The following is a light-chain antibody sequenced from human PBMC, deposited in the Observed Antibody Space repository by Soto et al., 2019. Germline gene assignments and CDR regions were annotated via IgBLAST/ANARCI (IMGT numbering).Light chain of an antibody. CDR2: GAS. CDR1: QSVSSN. Sequence: ELGIPQSPAPLSASPGERATLSFRASQSVSSNLAWHPQKPGQAPRLRIYGASTRSTGIPARFSGSGSGTEFTITISSLQSEDFAVYYCQQYNNWPPLNFGGGTKVEIK. V-gene: IGKV3-15*01. CDR3: QQYNNWPPLN. J-gene: IGKJ4*01.